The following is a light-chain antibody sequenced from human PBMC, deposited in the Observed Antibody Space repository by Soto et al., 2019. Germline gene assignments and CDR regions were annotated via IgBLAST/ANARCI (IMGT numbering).Light chain of an antibody. Sequence: VLTHSPATLSVSPGERATLSCRASQSVRTYLAWYQVKPGQAPRLLIYDASSRASGVPARFSGSGSGTDFTLTISSLEPEDFALYYCQQRNTWPPITFGQGTRLEIK. CDR1: QSVRTY. J-gene: IGKJ5*01. V-gene: IGKV3-11*01. CDR2: DAS. CDR3: QQRNTWPPIT.